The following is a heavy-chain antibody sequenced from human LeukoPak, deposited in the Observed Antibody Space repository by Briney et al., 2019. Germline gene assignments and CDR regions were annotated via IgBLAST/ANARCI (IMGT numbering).Heavy chain of an antibody. J-gene: IGHJ4*02. D-gene: IGHD2-15*01. V-gene: IGHV3-23*01. Sequence: GGSLRLSCVGSPVTFGTSAMSWVRQAPGKGLEWVSAVSAGGTNTHYADSVEGRFTISRDNSKDTLYLHMDSLRVEDTAQYFCARINCSGGTCYDYFDDWGQGTLVTVSS. CDR1: PVTFGTSA. CDR2: VSAGGTNT. CDR3: ARINCSGGTCYDYFDD.